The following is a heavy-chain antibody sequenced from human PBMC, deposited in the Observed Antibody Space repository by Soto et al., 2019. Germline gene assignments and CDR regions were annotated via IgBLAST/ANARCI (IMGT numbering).Heavy chain of an antibody. V-gene: IGHV1-3*01. CDR2: INAGNGNT. CDR1: GYTFTSYA. D-gene: IGHD2-2*01. CDR3: ATTAGDIVVVPAAIYYGMDV. J-gene: IGHJ6*02. Sequence: ASVKVSCKASGYTFTSYAMHWVRQAPGRRLEWMGWINAGNGNTKYSQKFQGRVTITRDTSASTAYMELSSLRSEDTAVYYCATTAGDIVVVPAAIYYGMDVWGQGTTVTVSS.